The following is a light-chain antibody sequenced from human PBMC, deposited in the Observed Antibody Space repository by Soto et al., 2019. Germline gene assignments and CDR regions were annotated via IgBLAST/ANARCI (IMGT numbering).Light chain of an antibody. CDR3: CSYAGGSTFV. Sequence: QSALTPPASVSGSDVQSITISCTGTSSDVGSYNLVSWYQQHPGKAPKLMIYEGSKRPSGVSVRFSGSKSGNTASLTISGLQGEDEADYYCCSYAGGSTFVFGAGTKLTVL. CDR1: SSDVGSYNL. CDR2: EGS. J-gene: IGLJ1*01. V-gene: IGLV2-23*01.